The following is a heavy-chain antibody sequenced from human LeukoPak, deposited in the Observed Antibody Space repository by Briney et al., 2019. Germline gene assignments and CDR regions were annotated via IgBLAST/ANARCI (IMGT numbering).Heavy chain of an antibody. D-gene: IGHD6-25*01. J-gene: IGHJ4*02. CDR3: TAGRSDYFDF. Sequence: PSETLSLTCTVSGGSISSSSHYWGWIRQPPGKGLEWVGSIYYSGSTYYNPSLKSRVTISVDTSKNQFSLKLCSVTAADTAVYYCTAGRSDYFDFWGQGTLVTVSS. V-gene: IGHV4-39*01. CDR2: IYYSGST. CDR1: GGSISSSSHY.